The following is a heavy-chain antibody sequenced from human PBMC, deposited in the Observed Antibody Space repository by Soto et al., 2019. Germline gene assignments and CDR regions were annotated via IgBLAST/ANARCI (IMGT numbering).Heavy chain of an antibody. D-gene: IGHD3-22*01. Sequence: QVQLVQSGAEVKKPGSSVKVSCKASGGTFSSYAISWVRQAPGQGLEWMGGIIPIFGTANYAQKFQGRVTITADESTSRAYMELSSLRSEDTAVYYCARDKTYYYDSSGYYYYHGMDVWGQGNTVTVSS. CDR3: ARDKTYYYDSSGYYYYHGMDV. CDR1: GGTFSSYA. J-gene: IGHJ6*02. V-gene: IGHV1-69*01. CDR2: IIPIFGTA.